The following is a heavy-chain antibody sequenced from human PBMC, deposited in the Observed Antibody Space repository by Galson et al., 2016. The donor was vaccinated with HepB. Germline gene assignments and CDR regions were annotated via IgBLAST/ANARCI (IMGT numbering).Heavy chain of an antibody. Sequence: SLRLSCAASGFTFSNYAMTWVRQAPGRGLEWVSGLSGGPTDTYNADSVKGRFAISRDNSKNTLFLQMNNLRAEDTALYYCAKVTGPGISAPRYGMDVWGKGTPVTVSS. CDR3: AKVTGPGISAPRYGMDV. V-gene: IGHV3-23*01. D-gene: IGHD6-13*01. CDR2: LSGGPTDT. J-gene: IGHJ6*04. CDR1: GFTFSNYA.